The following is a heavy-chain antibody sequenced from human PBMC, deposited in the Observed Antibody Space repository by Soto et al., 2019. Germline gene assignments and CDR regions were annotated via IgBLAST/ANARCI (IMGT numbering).Heavy chain of an antibody. D-gene: IGHD4-17*01. J-gene: IGHJ4*02. CDR3: ARHGPQGGGDYVKAFDY. Sequence: SETLSLTCTVSGGSISSSSYYWGWIRQPPGKGLEWIGSIYYSGSTYYNPSLKSRVTISVDTSKNQFSLKLSSVTAADTAVYYCARHGPQGGGDYVKAFDYWGQGTLVTVSS. CDR2: IYYSGST. CDR1: GGSISSSSYY. V-gene: IGHV4-39*01.